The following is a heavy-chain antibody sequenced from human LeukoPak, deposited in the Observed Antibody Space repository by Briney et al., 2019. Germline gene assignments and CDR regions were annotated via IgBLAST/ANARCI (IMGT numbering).Heavy chain of an antibody. Sequence: SETLSLTCAVYGGSFSGYYWSWIRQPPGKGLEWIGEINHSGSTNYNPSLKSRVTISVDTSKNQFSLKLSSVTAADTAVYYCARPYRGGSYGFDYWGQGTLVTVSS. CDR2: INHSGST. CDR1: GGSFSGYY. D-gene: IGHD1-26*01. V-gene: IGHV4-34*01. J-gene: IGHJ4*02. CDR3: ARPYRGGSYGFDY.